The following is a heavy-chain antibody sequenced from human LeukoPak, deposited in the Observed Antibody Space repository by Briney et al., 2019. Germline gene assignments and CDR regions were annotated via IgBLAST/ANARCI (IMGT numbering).Heavy chain of an antibody. CDR3: ARGTWYYDSSGYDPIDY. V-gene: IGHV3-21*01. J-gene: IGHJ4*02. CDR1: GFTFSSYT. D-gene: IGHD3-22*01. Sequence: GGSLRLSCAASGFTFSSYTMNWVRLAPGKGLEWVSSIRSSSTYIYYADSVKGRFTISRDNAKNSLYLQLNSLRAEDTAVYYCARGTWYYDSSGYDPIDYWGQGTLVTVSS. CDR2: IRSSSTYI.